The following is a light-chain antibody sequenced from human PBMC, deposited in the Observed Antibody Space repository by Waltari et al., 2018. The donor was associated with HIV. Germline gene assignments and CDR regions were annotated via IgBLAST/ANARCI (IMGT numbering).Light chain of an antibody. CDR2: AAS. CDR3: HQANTFPLT. V-gene: IGKV1-12*01. Sequence: DIQMTQTPFSVSASVGDKVTITCRASQDISNWLAWYQQKPGEAPKLLIYAASSLESGVPSRFSGSASGTYFTLTINSLQPEDFATYFCHQANTFPLTFGQGTRLELK. J-gene: IGKJ5*01. CDR1: QDISNW.